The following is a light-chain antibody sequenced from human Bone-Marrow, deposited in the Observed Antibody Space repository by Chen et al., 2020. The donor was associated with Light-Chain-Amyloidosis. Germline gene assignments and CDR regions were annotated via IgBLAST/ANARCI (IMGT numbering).Light chain of an antibody. V-gene: IGLV3-25*03. CDR1: DLPTKY. CDR2: RDT. Sequence: SYELTQLLSVSVSPGQTPRITCSGDDLPTKYAYWYQQKPGQAPVLVIHRDTERPSGISERFSGSSSGTTATLTISGVQAEDEADYHCQSADSSGTYEVIFGGGTKLTVL. CDR3: QSADSSGTYEVI. J-gene: IGLJ2*01.